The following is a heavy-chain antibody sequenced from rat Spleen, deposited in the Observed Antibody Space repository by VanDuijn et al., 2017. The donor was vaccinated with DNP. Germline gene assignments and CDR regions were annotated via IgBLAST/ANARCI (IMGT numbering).Heavy chain of an antibody. CDR3: TRDLNHGYNYAFDY. Sequence: EVRLVESGGDLVQPGRSLKLSCVASGFTFSDYNMAWVRQAPKKGLEWVASISASGGSTSYRDSVKGRFIISRDNAKGTLYLQMDSLRSEDTATYYCTRDLNHGYNYAFDYWGQGVMVTVSS. J-gene: IGHJ2*01. D-gene: IGHD1-4*01. V-gene: IGHV5-7*01. CDR1: GFTFSDYN. CDR2: ISASGGST.